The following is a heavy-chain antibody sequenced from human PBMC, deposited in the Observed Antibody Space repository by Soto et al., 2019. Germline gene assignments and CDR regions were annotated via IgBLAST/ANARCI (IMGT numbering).Heavy chain of an antibody. J-gene: IGHJ6*02. CDR3: ARDPWIQLGPENLPYYYGMDV. Sequence: EVQLVESGGGLVQPGGSLRLSCAASGFTFSSYWMSWVRQAPGKGLEWVANIKQDGSEKYYVDSVKGRFTISRDNAKNSLYLQMNSLRAEDTAVYYCARDPWIQLGPENLPYYYGMDVWGQGTTVTVSS. V-gene: IGHV3-7*01. CDR2: IKQDGSEK. D-gene: IGHD5-18*01. CDR1: GFTFSSYW.